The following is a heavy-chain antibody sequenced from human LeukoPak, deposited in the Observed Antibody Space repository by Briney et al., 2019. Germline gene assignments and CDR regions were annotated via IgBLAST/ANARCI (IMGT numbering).Heavy chain of an antibody. CDR1: GYSFTSYW. D-gene: IGHD6-13*01. V-gene: IGHV5-51*01. J-gene: IGHJ5*02. CDR3: ARQLGIAAAARWFDP. Sequence: GESLKISCKGSGYSFTSYWIGWVRQMPGKGLEWMGIIYPGDSDTRYSPSFQGQVTISADKSISTAYLQWSSLKASDIAMYYCARQLGIAAAARWFDPWGQGTLVTVSS. CDR2: IYPGDSDT.